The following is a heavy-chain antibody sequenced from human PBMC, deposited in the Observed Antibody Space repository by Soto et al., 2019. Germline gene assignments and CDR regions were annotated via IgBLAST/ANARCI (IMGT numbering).Heavy chain of an antibody. CDR2: IYPRDSDT. D-gene: IGHD2-21*01. J-gene: IGHJ4*01. Sequence: PGESLKISCKGSGYSFITYWIGWVRQMPGKGLEWMGIIYPRDSDTRYSPSFEGQVTMSVDKSISTAHLQWSSLKASDTGMYYCARRDDHNWFDYWGRGTLVTVSS. CDR1: GYSFITYW. V-gene: IGHV5-51*01. CDR3: ARRDDHNWFDY.